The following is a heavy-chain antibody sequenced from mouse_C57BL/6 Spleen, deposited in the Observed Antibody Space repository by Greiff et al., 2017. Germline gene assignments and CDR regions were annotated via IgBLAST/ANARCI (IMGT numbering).Heavy chain of an antibody. Sequence: QVQLQQPGAELVKPGASVKLSCKASGYTFTSYWMHWVKQRPGQGLEWIGMIHPNSGSTNYNEKFKSKATLTVDKSSSTAYMQLSSLTSEDSAVYYCARERGDGYYDYWGQGTTLTVSS. CDR2: IHPNSGST. D-gene: IGHD2-3*01. CDR3: ARERGDGYYDY. CDR1: GYTFTSYW. V-gene: IGHV1-64*01. J-gene: IGHJ2*01.